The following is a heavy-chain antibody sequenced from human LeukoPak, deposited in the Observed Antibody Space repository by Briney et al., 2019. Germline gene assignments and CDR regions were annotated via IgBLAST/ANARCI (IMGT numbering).Heavy chain of an antibody. Sequence: GGSLKLSCAASGFTLSGSTMHWVRQASGKGLEWVGRIRNKINSDATGYAASVKGRFTISRDDSKNTAYLQMNSLKTEDTAVYNCFTRLTGSTEIDYWGQGTLVTVSS. V-gene: IGHV3-73*01. CDR3: FTRLTGSTEIDY. D-gene: IGHD1-7*01. CDR1: GFTLSGST. CDR2: IRNKINSDAT. J-gene: IGHJ4*02.